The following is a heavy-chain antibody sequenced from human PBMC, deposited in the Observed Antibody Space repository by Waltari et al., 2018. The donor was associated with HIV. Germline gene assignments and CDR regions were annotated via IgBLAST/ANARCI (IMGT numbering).Heavy chain of an antibody. V-gene: IGHV4-34*01. D-gene: IGHD2-2*01. CDR2: INHSGST. J-gene: IGHJ4*02. CDR3: ARGGGVVPAAMSIYFDY. Sequence: GKGLEWIGEINHSGSTNYNPSLKSRVTISVDTSKNQFSLKLSSVTAADTAVYYCARGGGVVPAAMSIYFDYWGQGTLVTVSS.